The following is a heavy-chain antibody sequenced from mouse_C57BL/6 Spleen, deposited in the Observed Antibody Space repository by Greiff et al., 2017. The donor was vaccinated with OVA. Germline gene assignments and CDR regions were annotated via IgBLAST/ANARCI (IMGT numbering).Heavy chain of an antibody. CDR1: GYTFTSDW. J-gene: IGHJ3*01. Sequence: QVQLHQPGAELVKPGASVKLSCKASGYTFTSDWMQWVKRRFGQDLQWSVEIDPSDGCTNYNPKFKGKATFTVDTSSSTAYMQLSCLTSEDSAVYYCARRGLGRGGFAYWGQGTLVTVSA. CDR2: IDPSDGCT. D-gene: IGHD4-1*01. CDR3: ARRGLGRGGFAY. V-gene: IGHV1-50*01.